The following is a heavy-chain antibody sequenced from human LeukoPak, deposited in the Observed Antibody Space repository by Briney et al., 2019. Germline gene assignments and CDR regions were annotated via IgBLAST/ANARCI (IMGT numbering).Heavy chain of an antibody. Sequence: GGSLRLSCAASGFTSSSYSMNWVRQAPGKGLEWVSSISSSSSYIYYADSVKGRFTISRDNAKNSLYLQMNSLRAEDTAVYHCARGVGATELDYWGQGTLVTVSS. CDR3: ARGVGATELDY. J-gene: IGHJ4*02. V-gene: IGHV3-21*01. CDR2: ISSSSSYI. D-gene: IGHD1-26*01. CDR1: GFTSSSYS.